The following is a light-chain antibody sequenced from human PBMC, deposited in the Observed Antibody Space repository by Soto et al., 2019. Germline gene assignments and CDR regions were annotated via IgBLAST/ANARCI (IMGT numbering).Light chain of an antibody. CDR3: QKYNSAYGT. CDR1: QGISNY. J-gene: IGKJ1*01. Sequence: VQITPCPSSLSACLGARVTITCRASQGISNYLAWYQQKPGKLPKLLIYAASTLQSGVPSRFSGSGSETDFTLTISSLQPEDVATYYCQKYNSAYGTFGQGTKVDIK. CDR2: AAS. V-gene: IGKV1-27*01.